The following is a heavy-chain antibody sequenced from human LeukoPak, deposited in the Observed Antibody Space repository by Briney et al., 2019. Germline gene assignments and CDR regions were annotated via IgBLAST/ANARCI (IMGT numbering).Heavy chain of an antibody. CDR2: INSDGSST. D-gene: IGHD6-13*01. V-gene: IGHV3-74*01. CDR3: ARVGSSSPGLYYYYYMDV. CDR1: GFTFSSYW. J-gene: IGHJ6*03. Sequence: PGGSLRLSCAASGFTFSSYWMHWVRQAPGKGLVWVSRINSDGSSTSYADSVKGRFTISRDNAKNTLYLQMNSLRAEDTAVYYCARVGSSSPGLYYYYYMDVWGKGTTVTVSS.